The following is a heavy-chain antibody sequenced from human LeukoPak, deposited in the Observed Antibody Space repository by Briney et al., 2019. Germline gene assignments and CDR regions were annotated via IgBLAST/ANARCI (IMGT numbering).Heavy chain of an antibody. D-gene: IGHD6-13*01. CDR3: ARTKEYSSSWYEDYYMDV. Sequence: SQTLSLTCTVSGGSISSGSYYWSWIRQPAGKGLEWIGRIYTSGSTNYNPSLKSRVTISVDTFKNQFSLKLSSVTAADTAVYYCARTKEYSSSWYEDYYMDVWGKGTTVTVSS. V-gene: IGHV4-61*02. CDR1: GGSISSGSYY. CDR2: IYTSGST. J-gene: IGHJ6*03.